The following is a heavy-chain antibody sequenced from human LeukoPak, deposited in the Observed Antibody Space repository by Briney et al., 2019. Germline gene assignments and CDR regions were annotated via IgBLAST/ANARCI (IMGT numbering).Heavy chain of an antibody. J-gene: IGHJ4*02. CDR2: ISGSGGST. V-gene: IGHV3-23*01. D-gene: IGHD5-24*01. Sequence: GGSLRLSCAASGFTFSSYAMSWVRQAPGKGLEWVSAISGSGGSTYYADSVKGRFTISRDNSKNTLYLQMNSLRAEDTAVYYCARRDGYNTFYFEYWGQGTLVTVSS. CDR1: GFTFSSYA. CDR3: ARRDGYNTFYFEY.